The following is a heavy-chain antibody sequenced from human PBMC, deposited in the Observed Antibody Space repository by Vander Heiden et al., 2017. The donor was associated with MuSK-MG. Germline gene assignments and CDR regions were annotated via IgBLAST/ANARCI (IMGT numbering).Heavy chain of an antibody. D-gene: IGHD3-16*02. Sequence: EVQLVESGGGLVKPGGSLRLSCAASGFIFSCYSMNWVPPGPGKGLEWVSSISSTSSYIYYADSVKGRFTISRDNAKNSLYLQMNSLRAEDTAVYYCAGSLRLGELSALDYWGQGTLVTVSS. CDR1: GFIFSCYS. CDR2: ISSTSSYI. J-gene: IGHJ4*02. CDR3: AGSLRLGELSALDY. V-gene: IGHV3-21*01.